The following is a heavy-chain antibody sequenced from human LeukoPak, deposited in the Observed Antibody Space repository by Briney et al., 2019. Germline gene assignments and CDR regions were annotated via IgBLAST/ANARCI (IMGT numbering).Heavy chain of an antibody. J-gene: IGHJ6*03. CDR2: IYYSGST. CDR1: GGSISSYY. Sequence: SETLSLTCTVSGGSISSYYWSWIRQPPGKGLEWIGYIYYSGSTNYNPSLKSRVTISVDTSKNQFSLKLSSVTAADTAVYYCARELGGYSYGHYYYYMDVWGKGTTVTVSS. V-gene: IGHV4-59*01. CDR3: ARELGGYSYGHYYYYMDV. D-gene: IGHD5-18*01.